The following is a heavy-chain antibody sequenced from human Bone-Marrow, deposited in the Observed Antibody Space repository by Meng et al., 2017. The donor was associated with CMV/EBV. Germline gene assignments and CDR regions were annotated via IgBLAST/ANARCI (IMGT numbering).Heavy chain of an antibody. CDR3: ARRTIAAAGNFDL. V-gene: IGHV4-34*01. Sequence: GSLRLSCAVYGGSFSGYYWSWIRQPPGKGLEWIGEINHSGSTNYNPSLKSRVTISVDTSKNLFSLKLSSVTAADTAVYYCARRTIAAAGNFDLWGRGTLVTVSS. D-gene: IGHD6-13*01. CDR1: GGSFSGYY. CDR2: INHSGST. J-gene: IGHJ2*01.